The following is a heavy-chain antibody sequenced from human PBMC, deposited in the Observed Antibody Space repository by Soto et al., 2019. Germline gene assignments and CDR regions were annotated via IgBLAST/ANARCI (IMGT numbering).Heavy chain of an antibody. D-gene: IGHD6-13*01. CDR3: ARGHVKQQLVSDRNWYFDL. J-gene: IGHJ2*01. CDR1: GGSFSGYY. CDR2: INHSGST. V-gene: IGHV4-34*01. Sequence: QVQLQQWGAGLLKPSETLSLTCAVYGGSFSGYYWSWIRQPPGKGLEWIGEINHSGSTNYNPSLKSRVTISVDTSKNQFSLKLSSVTAADTAVYYCARGHVKQQLVSDRNWYFDLWGRGTLVTVSS.